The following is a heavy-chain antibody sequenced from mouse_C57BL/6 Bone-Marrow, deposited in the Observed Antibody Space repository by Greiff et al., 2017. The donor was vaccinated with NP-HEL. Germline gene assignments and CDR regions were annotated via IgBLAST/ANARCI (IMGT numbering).Heavy chain of an antibody. Sequence: QVQLQQSGAELVKPGASVKLSCKASGYTFTSYWMHWVKQRPGQGLEWIGMIHPNSGSTNYNEKFKSKATLTVDKSSSTAYMQLSSLTSEDSAVYYCARYTMVTTPFAYWGQGTLVTVSA. D-gene: IGHD2-2*01. CDR2: IHPNSGST. J-gene: IGHJ3*01. CDR1: GYTFTSYW. V-gene: IGHV1-64*01. CDR3: ARYTMVTTPFAY.